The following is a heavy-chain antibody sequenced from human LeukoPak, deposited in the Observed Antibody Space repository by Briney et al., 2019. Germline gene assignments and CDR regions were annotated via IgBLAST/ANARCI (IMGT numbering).Heavy chain of an antibody. CDR3: ARHTGGWGSFDY. J-gene: IGHJ4*02. Sequence: SETLSLTCTDSGGSISSYYWSWIRQPPGKGLEWIGYIYSRGSTNYNPSPKSQVTISVDTSKNQFSLKLSSVTAADTAVYYCARHTGGWGSFDYWGQGTLVTVSS. D-gene: IGHD7-27*01. CDR2: IYSRGST. V-gene: IGHV4-59*08. CDR1: GGSISSYY.